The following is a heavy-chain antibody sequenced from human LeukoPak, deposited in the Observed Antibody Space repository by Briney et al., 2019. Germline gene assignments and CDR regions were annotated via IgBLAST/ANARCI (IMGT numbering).Heavy chain of an antibody. CDR3: AKGLKGCSGGSCYYFFDF. Sequence: PGGSLRLSCAASGVAFSNCAMSWVRQAPGKGLEWVSSITGSGGGTYYADSVKGRFTISRDNSKNTLDLQMNSLRAEDTAVYHCAKGLKGCSGGSCYYFFDFWGQGTLVTVSS. D-gene: IGHD2-15*01. J-gene: IGHJ4*02. CDR1: GVAFSNCA. CDR2: ITGSGGGT. V-gene: IGHV3-23*01.